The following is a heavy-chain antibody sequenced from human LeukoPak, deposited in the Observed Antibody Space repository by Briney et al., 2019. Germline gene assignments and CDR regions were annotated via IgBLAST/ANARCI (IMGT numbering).Heavy chain of an antibody. J-gene: IGHJ5*02. V-gene: IGHV4-34*01. CDR1: GGSFSGYY. Sequence: SETLSLTCAVYGGSFSGYYWSWIRQPPGKGLKWIGEINHSGSTNYNPSLKSRVTISVDTSKNQFSLKLSSVTAADTAVYYCARGSRIVVVPAATGYNWFDPWGQRTLVTVSS. CDR3: ARGSRIVVVPAATGYNWFDP. CDR2: INHSGST. D-gene: IGHD2-2*01.